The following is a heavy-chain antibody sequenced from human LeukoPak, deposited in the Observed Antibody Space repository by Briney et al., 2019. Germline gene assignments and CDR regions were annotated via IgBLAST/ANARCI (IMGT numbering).Heavy chain of an antibody. J-gene: IGHJ3*02. CDR1: GYTLTELS. Sequence: GASLKVSCKVSGYTLTELSMHWVRQAPGKGLEWMGGFDPEDGETIYAQKFQGRVTMTEDTSTDTAYMELSSLRSEDTAVYYCATGKRAYSGSYYDAFDIWGQGTMVTVSS. D-gene: IGHD1-26*01. V-gene: IGHV1-24*01. CDR2: FDPEDGET. CDR3: ATGKRAYSGSYYDAFDI.